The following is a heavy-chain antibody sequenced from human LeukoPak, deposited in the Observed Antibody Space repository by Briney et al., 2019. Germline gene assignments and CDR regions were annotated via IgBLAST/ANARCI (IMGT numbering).Heavy chain of an antibody. V-gene: IGHV1-2*02. J-gene: IGHJ4*02. CDR3: ASSPLRAGTFDY. D-gene: IGHD6-13*01. Sequence: ASVKVSCKAFGYTFTGYYMHWVRQAPGQGLEWMGWINPNSGGTNYAQKFQGRVTITRDTSASTAYMELSSLRSEDTAVYYCASSPLRAGTFDYWGQGTLVTVSS. CDR2: INPNSGGT. CDR1: GYTFTGYY.